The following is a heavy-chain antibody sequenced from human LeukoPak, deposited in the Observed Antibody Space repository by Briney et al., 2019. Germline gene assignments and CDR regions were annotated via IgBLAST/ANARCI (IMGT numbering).Heavy chain of an antibody. J-gene: IGHJ4*02. CDR1: GYSFTSYW. D-gene: IGHD2-2*01. CDR3: ARRNYAGCSGTSCYTEYSFDY. Sequence: GESLKISCKGSGYSFTSYWIGWVRQMPGKGLEWMGIIYPGDSDTRYSPSFQGQVTISADKSISTAYLQWSSLKASDTAMYYCARRNYAGCSGTSCYTEYSFDYWGQGTLVTVSS. V-gene: IGHV5-51*01. CDR2: IYPGDSDT.